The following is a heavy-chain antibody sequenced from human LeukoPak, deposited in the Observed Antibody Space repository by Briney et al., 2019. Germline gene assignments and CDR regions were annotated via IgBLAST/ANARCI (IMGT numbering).Heavy chain of an antibody. Sequence: ASVKVSCKTSGYTXTSYGISWVRQAPGQGLEWMGWISAYNGNTNYAQKLQGRVTMTTDTSTSTAYMELRSLRSDDTAVYYCARGIDGSGSYYNVDWFDPWGQGTLVTVSS. CDR3: ARGIDGSGSYYNVDWFDP. D-gene: IGHD3-10*01. J-gene: IGHJ5*02. V-gene: IGHV1-18*01. CDR1: GYTXTSYG. CDR2: ISAYNGNT.